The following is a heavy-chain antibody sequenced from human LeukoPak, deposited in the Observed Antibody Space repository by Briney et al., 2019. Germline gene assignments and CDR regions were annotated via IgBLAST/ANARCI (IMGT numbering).Heavy chain of an antibody. D-gene: IGHD3-10*01. Sequence: ASVKVSCKVSGYTFTSYYMHWVRQAPGQGLERMGIINPSGGSTSYAQKFQGRVTMTRDTSTSTVYMELSSLRSEDTAVYYCARDSGAGALDYWGQGTLVTVSS. J-gene: IGHJ4*02. V-gene: IGHV1-46*01. CDR1: GYTFTSYY. CDR2: INPSGGST. CDR3: ARDSGAGALDY.